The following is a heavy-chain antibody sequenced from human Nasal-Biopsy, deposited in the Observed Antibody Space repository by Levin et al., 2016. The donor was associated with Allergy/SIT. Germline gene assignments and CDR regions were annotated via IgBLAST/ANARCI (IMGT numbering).Heavy chain of an antibody. Sequence: GESLKISCAASGFIFSDYSMNWVRQAPGKGLEWVSYISGSSRTIYYVDSVKGRFTISRDNAKNSLYLQMNSLGADDTAVYYCVRDRDCVSTGCLDPEYFQNWGQGTLVTVSP. D-gene: IGHD6-25*01. J-gene: IGHJ1*01. CDR1: GFIFSDYS. CDR3: VRDRDCVSTGCLDPEYFQN. CDR2: ISGSSRTI. V-gene: IGHV3-48*01.